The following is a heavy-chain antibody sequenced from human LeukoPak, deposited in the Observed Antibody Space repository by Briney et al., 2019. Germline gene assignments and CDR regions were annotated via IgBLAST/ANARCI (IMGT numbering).Heavy chain of an antibody. CDR1: GYTFTSYG. D-gene: IGHD5-18*01. CDR3: ARAPTSQGYSYGAYFDY. V-gene: IGHV1-18*01. J-gene: IGHJ4*02. Sequence: GASVKVSCKASGYTFTSYGISWVRQAPGQGLEWMGWISAYNGNTNYAQKLQGRVTMTTDTSTSTAYMELRSLRSDDAAVYYCARAPTSQGYSYGAYFDYWGQGTLVTVSS. CDR2: ISAYNGNT.